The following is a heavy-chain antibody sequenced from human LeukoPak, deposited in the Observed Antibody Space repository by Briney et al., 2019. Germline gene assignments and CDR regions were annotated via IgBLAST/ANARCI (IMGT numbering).Heavy chain of an antibody. CDR3: AKYSSSWYVFDY. Sequence: ASVKVSCKASGYTFTGHYIHWVRQAPGQGLEWMGWINPKNAATNYAQKFQGRVTMTRDTSISTAYMELSRLRSDDTAVYYCAKYSSSWYVFDYWGQGTLVTVSS. J-gene: IGHJ4*02. V-gene: IGHV1-2*02. CDR1: GYTFTGHY. CDR2: INPKNAAT. D-gene: IGHD6-13*01.